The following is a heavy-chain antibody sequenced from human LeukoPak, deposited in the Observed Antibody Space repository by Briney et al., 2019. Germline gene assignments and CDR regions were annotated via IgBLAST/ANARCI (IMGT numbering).Heavy chain of an antibody. D-gene: IGHD4-17*01. V-gene: IGHV4-39*07. CDR1: GGSVRSTTYY. Sequence: ASETLSLTFTVSGGSVRSTTYYWDWLRQPPGKGLEWIGSIYYSGKTYYNPSLKSRVTISVDTSKNQFSLKLSSVTAADTAVYYCARDSLDYGWFDPWGQGTLVTVSS. CDR3: ARDSLDYGWFDP. CDR2: IYYSGKT. J-gene: IGHJ5*02.